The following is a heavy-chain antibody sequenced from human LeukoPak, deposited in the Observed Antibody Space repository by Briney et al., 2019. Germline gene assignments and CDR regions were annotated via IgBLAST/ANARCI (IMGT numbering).Heavy chain of an antibody. J-gene: IGHJ3*02. CDR2: IYYSGST. V-gene: IGHV4-59*05. CDR1: GGSISSYY. Sequence: SETLSLTCTVSGGSISSYYWSWIRQPPGKGLEWIGSIYYSGSTYYNPSLKSRVTISVDTSKNQFSLKLSSVTAADTAVYYCARHEGDYVWGSYRPDAFDIWGQGTMVTVSS. CDR3: ARHEGDYVWGSYRPDAFDI. D-gene: IGHD3-16*02.